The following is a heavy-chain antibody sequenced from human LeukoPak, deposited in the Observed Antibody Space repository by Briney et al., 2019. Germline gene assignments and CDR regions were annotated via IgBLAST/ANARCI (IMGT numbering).Heavy chain of an antibody. J-gene: IGHJ4*02. CDR1: GGSFSGYY. Sequence: PSETLSLTCAVYGGSFSGYYWSWIRQPPGKGLEWIGEINHSGSTNYNPSLKSRVTISVDTSKNQFSLKLSSVTAADTAVYYCARGLRWLRLDYFDYWGRGTLVTVSS. CDR2: INHSGST. CDR3: ARGLRWLRLDYFDY. D-gene: IGHD4-17*01. V-gene: IGHV4-34*01.